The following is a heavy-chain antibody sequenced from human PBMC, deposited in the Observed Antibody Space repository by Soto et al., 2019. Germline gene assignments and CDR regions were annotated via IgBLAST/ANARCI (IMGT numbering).Heavy chain of an antibody. CDR1: GYTFTCCG. J-gene: IGHJ4*02. D-gene: IGHD3-22*01. Sequence: QVQLVQSGAEVKKPGASVKVTFKAYGYTFTCCGISWVRQAHGQGLEWTGWISAYNGNTNYAQKLQGRVTMTTDTSTSTAYMELRSLRSDDTAGYYCARIVARADRSGYLFDYWGQGTLVTVSS. CDR3: ARIVARADRSGYLFDY. CDR2: ISAYNGNT. V-gene: IGHV1-18*01.